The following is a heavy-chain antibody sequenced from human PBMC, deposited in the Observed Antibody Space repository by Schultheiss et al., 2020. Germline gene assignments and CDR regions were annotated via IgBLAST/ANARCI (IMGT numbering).Heavy chain of an antibody. CDR2: IKQDGSEK. V-gene: IGHV3-7*01. Sequence: GGSLRLSCAASGFTFSSYGMHWVRQAPGKGLEWVANIKQDGSEKYYVDSVKGRFTISKDNAKNSLYLQMNSLRAEDTAVYYCARVSSGSSVGGGYYYYYGMDVWGQGTTVTVSS. D-gene: IGHD1-26*01. CDR1: GFTFSSYG. J-gene: IGHJ6*02. CDR3: ARVSSGSSVGGGYYYYYGMDV.